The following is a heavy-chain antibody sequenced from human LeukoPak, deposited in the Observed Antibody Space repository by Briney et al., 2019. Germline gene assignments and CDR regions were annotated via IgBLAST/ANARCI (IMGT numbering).Heavy chain of an antibody. Sequence: GGSLRLSCAASGFTFDDYAMHWVRQAPGKGLEWVSGISWSSGSIGYADSVKGRFTISRDNAKNSLYLQMNSQRAEDTAFYYCAKDRGTGYSSSWYLDCWGQGTLVTVSS. CDR3: AKDRGTGYSSSWYLDC. J-gene: IGHJ4*02. V-gene: IGHV3-9*01. CDR1: GFTFDDYA. D-gene: IGHD6-13*01. CDR2: ISWSSGSI.